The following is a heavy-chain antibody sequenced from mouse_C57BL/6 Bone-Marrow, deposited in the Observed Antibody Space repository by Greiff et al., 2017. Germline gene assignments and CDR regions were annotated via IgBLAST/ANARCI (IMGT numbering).Heavy chain of an antibody. V-gene: IGHV1-81*01. Sequence: QVQLQQSGAELARPGASVKLSCKASGYTFTSYGIRWVKQRTGQGLEWIGEIYPRSGNTYYNEKFKGKATLTADKSSSTAYMELRRLTSEDSAVYFCASLWLRQRRFAYWGQGTLVTVSA. CDR1: GYTFTSYG. J-gene: IGHJ3*01. CDR3: ASLWLRQRRFAY. D-gene: IGHD2-2*01. CDR2: IYPRSGNT.